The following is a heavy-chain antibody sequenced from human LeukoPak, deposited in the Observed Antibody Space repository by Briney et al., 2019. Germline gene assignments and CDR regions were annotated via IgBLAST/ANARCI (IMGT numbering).Heavy chain of an antibody. CDR3: ARGAGDGYNYEYYFDY. V-gene: IGHV1-2*02. CDR2: INPNSGGT. CDR1: GYTFTAYY. Sequence: SVKVSCKASGYTFTAYYIHWVPQAPGQGLEWIGWINPNSGGTNTAQKFQGRVTMTRDTSISTAYMELSSLRSDDAAVYYCARGAGDGYNYEYYFDYWGQGTLVTVSS. D-gene: IGHD5-24*01. J-gene: IGHJ4*02.